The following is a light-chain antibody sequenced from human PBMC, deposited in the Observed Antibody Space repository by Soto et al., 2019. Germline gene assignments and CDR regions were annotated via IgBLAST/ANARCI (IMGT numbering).Light chain of an antibody. V-gene: IGKV3-15*01. CDR1: QSISNN. CDR2: AAS. CDR3: EQYNNWPST. Sequence: EIVMTQSPATLSVSPGERATLSCRASQSISNNVAWYQQKPGQAPRLLIYAASTRAIAIPARFSGSGSGTEFTLTISSLQSEDIALYYCEQYNNWPSTFGQGTKVEIK. J-gene: IGKJ1*01.